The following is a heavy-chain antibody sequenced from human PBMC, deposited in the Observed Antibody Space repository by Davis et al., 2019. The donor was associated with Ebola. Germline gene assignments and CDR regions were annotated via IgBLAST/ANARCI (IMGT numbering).Heavy chain of an antibody. CDR1: GASISSYY. V-gene: IGHV4-59*12. D-gene: IGHD3-10*01. CDR3: ARGRITMVRGVIYYYYGMDV. Sequence: MPSETLSLTCTVSGASISSYYWSWIRQPPGKGLEWIGYIYYSGSSNYNPSLKSRVTISVDTSKNQFSLKLSSVTAADTAVYYCARGRITMVRGVIYYYYGMDVWGQGTTVTVSS. J-gene: IGHJ6*02. CDR2: IYYSGSS.